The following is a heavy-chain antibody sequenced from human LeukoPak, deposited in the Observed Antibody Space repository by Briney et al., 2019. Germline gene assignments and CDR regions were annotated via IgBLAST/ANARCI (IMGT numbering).Heavy chain of an antibody. CDR1: GYTFTGYY. D-gene: IGHD2-15*01. J-gene: IGHJ3*02. CDR2: INPNRGGK. CDR3: ARDLVPNGYCSGGSCPAAFDI. V-gene: IGHV1-2*04. Sequence: ASVKVSCKAPGYTFTGYYMPGVRQAPGQGLDWMEWINPNRGGKNYAQKFQGWVTMTRDTSISTAYMELSRLRSDDTAVYYCARDLVPNGYCSGGSCPAAFDIWGQGTMVTVSS.